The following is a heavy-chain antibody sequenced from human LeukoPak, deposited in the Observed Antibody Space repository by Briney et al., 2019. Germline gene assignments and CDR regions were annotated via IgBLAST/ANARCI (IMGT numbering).Heavy chain of an antibody. Sequence: SETLSLTCTVSGLSISTGGYYWSWIRQFPGKGLEWIGYIYYSGTTYYNPSLKSRVTMSVDTSKNQFSLRLTSVTVADTATYYCARDPYYCGEHCYSKGSGFHGMYVWGQGTTVTVSS. CDR1: GLSISTGGYY. D-gene: IGHD2-21*02. V-gene: IGHV4-30-4*01. CDR2: IYYSGTT. J-gene: IGHJ6*02. CDR3: ARDPYYCGEHCYSKGSGFHGMYV.